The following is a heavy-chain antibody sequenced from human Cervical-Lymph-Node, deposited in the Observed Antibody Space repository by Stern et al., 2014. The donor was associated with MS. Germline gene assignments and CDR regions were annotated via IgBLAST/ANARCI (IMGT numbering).Heavy chain of an antibody. D-gene: IGHD6-19*01. CDR2: INPSGGST. J-gene: IGHJ4*02. CDR3: AREGVAVAGTRFDY. V-gene: IGHV1-46*03. Sequence: VQLVESGAEVKKPGASVKVSCEASGYTFTSYSMHWVRQAPGQGLEWMGIINPSGGSTSYAQKFQGRVTMTRDTSTSTFYMELSSLSSEDTAVYYCAREGVAVAGTRFDYWGQGTLVTVSS. CDR1: GYTFTSYS.